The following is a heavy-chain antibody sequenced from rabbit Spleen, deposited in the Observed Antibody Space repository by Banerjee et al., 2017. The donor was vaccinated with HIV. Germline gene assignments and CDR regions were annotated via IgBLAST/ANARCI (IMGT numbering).Heavy chain of an antibody. V-gene: IGHV1S40*01. CDR2: IDAGSSGFT. CDR3: ARNYVNVFDP. Sequence: QSLEESGGDLVKPGASLTLTCTASGVSFSISSYMCWVRQAPGKGLEWIACIDAGSSGFTYFATWAKGRFAISKTSSTTVTLQMTRLTAADTATYFCARNYVNVFDPWGPGTLVTVS. CDR1: GVSFSISSY. D-gene: IGHD1-1*01. J-gene: IGHJ2*01.